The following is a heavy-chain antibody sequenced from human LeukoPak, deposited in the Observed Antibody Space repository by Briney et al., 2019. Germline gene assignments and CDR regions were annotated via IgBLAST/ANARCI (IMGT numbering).Heavy chain of an antibody. Sequence: PSETLSLTCTLSGGSISTYYWSWIRQPPGKGLEWIGYIYHSGSTNYNPSLKSRVTISVDTSKNQFSLKLSSVTAADTAVYYCARGRAWYMDYWGQGTLVTVSS. CDR2: IYHSGST. J-gene: IGHJ4*02. V-gene: IGHV4-59*01. D-gene: IGHD6-19*01. CDR3: ARGRAWYMDY. CDR1: GGSISTYY.